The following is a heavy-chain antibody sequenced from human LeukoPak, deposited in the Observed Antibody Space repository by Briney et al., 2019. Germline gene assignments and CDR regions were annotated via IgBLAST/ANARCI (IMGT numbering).Heavy chain of an antibody. CDR1: GFTFKSYA. Sequence: GGSLRLSCAASGFTFKSYAMSWVRQAPGKGLEWVSAISGSGSSTYYPDPVKGRFTISRDNSKNTLYLQMNSLRAGDTAVYYCAKNRIAVSDYVDYWGQGTLVTVSS. CDR3: AKNRIAVSDYVDY. V-gene: IGHV3-23*01. D-gene: IGHD6-19*01. J-gene: IGHJ4*02. CDR2: ISGSGSST.